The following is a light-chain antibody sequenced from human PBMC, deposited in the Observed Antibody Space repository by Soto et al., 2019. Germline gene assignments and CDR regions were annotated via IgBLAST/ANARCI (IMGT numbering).Light chain of an antibody. CDR2: KAS. CDR3: QQYNGT. V-gene: IGKV1-5*03. J-gene: IGKJ1*01. CDR1: QTISSW. Sequence: DIQMTQSPSTLSASVGDRVIITCRASQTISSWLAWYQQKPGKAPKLLIYKASTLKSGVPSRFSGSGSEKKFTLTISSLQSEDFATYYCQQYNGTFGQGTKVDIK.